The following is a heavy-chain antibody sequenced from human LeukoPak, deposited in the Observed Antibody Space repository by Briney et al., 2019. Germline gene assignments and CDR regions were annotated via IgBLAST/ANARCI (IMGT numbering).Heavy chain of an antibody. Sequence: ASVKVSCKASGYTFTSYGMNWVRQAPGKGLEWMGLISPYDGNTNYAQKVQGRFTMTTDKATSTAYLELRSLRSDDTAVYYCASTLYNGYAFPYRGGCWGQGTLVTVSS. CDR3: ASTLYNGYAFPYRGGC. D-gene: IGHD5-12*01. V-gene: IGHV1-18*01. J-gene: IGHJ4*02. CDR2: ISPYDGNT. CDR1: GYTFTSYG.